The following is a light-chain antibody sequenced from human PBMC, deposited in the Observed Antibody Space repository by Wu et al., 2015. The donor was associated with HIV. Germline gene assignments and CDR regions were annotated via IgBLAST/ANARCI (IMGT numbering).Light chain of an antibody. CDR3: QKYNTAPWT. Sequence: DIQMTQSPSSLSASVGDRVTISCRASQSISSYLNWYQRKPGKAPKLLIYAASDLQSGVPSRFSGGRSGTDFTLTISSLQPEDFATYYCQKYNTAPWTFGQGTKVEMK. J-gene: IGKJ1*01. CDR1: QSISSY. V-gene: IGKV1-39*01. CDR2: AAS.